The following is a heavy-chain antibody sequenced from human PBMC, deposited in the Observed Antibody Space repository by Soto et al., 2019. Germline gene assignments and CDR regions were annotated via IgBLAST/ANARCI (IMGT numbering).Heavy chain of an antibody. CDR2: IWYDGSNK. CDR1: GFTFSSYG. CDR3: ATGLRSVYGPFDS. V-gene: IGHV3-33*01. Sequence: PGGSLRLSCAASGFTFSSYGMHWVRQAPGKGLEWVAVIWYDGSNKYYADSVKGRFTISRDNSKNTLYLQMNSLRAEDTAVYYCATGLRSVYGPFDSWGQGTPVNVSS. D-gene: IGHD5-12*01. J-gene: IGHJ4*02.